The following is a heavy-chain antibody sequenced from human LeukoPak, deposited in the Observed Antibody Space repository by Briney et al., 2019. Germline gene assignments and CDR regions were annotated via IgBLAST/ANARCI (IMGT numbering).Heavy chain of an antibody. Sequence: SVKVSCKASGGTFSSYAISWVRQAPGQGLEWMGRIIPILGIANYAQKFRGRVTITADKSTSTAYMELSSLRSEDTAVYYCARSYDSSGYDAFDIWGQGTMVTVSS. CDR2: IIPILGIA. J-gene: IGHJ3*02. CDR3: ARSYDSSGYDAFDI. V-gene: IGHV1-69*04. D-gene: IGHD3-22*01. CDR1: GGTFSSYA.